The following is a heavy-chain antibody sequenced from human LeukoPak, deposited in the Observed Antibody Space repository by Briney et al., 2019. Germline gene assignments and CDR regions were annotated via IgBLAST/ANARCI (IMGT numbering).Heavy chain of an antibody. CDR1: AFTFSSYA. Sequence: PGGSLRLSCAASAFTFSSYAMNWVRQAPGKGLDWSPPIDGSGGSTYYADSVKGRFTISRDNSKNTLYLQMNSLRAEDTAVYYCAKGDNYGDYLSFDYWGQGALVTVSS. CDR3: AKGDNYGDYLSFDY. D-gene: IGHD4-17*01. V-gene: IGHV3-23*01. CDR2: IDGSGGST. J-gene: IGHJ4*02.